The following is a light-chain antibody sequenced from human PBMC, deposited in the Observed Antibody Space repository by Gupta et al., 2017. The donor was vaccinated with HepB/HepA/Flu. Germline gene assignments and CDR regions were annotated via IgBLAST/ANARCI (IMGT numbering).Light chain of an antibody. Sequence: QSALTQPASVSGSPGQSITISCTGTSSDVGGYNYVSWYQQHPGKAPKLMIYDVSNRPSGVSNRFSGSKSGNTAYLTISGLQAEDEADYYCSSYTSSSTHYVCGTGTKVTVL. CDR2: DVS. J-gene: IGLJ1*01. CDR1: SSDVGGYNY. CDR3: SSYTSSSTHYV. V-gene: IGLV2-14*03.